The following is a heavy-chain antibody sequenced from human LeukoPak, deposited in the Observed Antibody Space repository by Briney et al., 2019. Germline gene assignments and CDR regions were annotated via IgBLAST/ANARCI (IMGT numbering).Heavy chain of an antibody. Sequence: ASVKVSCKVSGYTPTELSMHWVRQAPGKGLEWMGGFDPEDGETIYAQKFQGRVTMTEDTSTDTAYMELSSLRSEDTAVYYCASGGYYDSSGYHDYWGQGTLVTVSS. J-gene: IGHJ4*02. CDR1: GYTPTELS. V-gene: IGHV1-24*01. CDR2: FDPEDGET. D-gene: IGHD3-22*01. CDR3: ASGGYYDSSGYHDY.